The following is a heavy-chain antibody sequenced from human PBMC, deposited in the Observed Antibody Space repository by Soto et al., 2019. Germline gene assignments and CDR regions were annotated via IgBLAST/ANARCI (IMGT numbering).Heavy chain of an antibody. CDR1: GYTFTSYY. CDR2: ISAYTGNT. V-gene: IGHV1-18*01. Sequence: QVQLVQSGAEVKKPGASVKVSCKASGYTFTSYYISWVRQDPGQGLEWMGWISAYTGNTNYAQKLQGRVTMTTVTSTSTAYMELRSRRSDDTAVYYCASDAPPADYWGQGTLGTVSS. CDR3: ASDAPPADY. J-gene: IGHJ4*02.